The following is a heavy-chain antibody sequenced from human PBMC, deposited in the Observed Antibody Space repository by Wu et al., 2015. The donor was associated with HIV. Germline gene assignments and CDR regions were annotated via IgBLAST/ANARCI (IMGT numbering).Heavy chain of an antibody. CDR2: ISPKSGGT. CDR1: GYTFTGYY. J-gene: IGHJ3*02. V-gene: IGHV1-2*02. CDR3: ARGLYDTSAYGLDAFDI. D-gene: IGHD3-22*01. Sequence: QVQLVQSGAEVKKPGASVKVSCKASGYTFTGYYIHWVRQAPGQGLEWMGWISPKSGGTNYAQTFQGRVTMTRDTSISAVYMELSRLRSNDTAVYYCARGLYDTSAYGLDAFDIWAKGQWSPSLQ.